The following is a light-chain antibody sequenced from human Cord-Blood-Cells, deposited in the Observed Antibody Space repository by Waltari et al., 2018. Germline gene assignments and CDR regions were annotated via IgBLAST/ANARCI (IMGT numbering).Light chain of an antibody. Sequence: AIRMTQSPSSSSASPGDRVTITCPARQGISRYLAWYQQKPGKAPKLLIYAASTLQSGVPSRFSGGGAGTDFTLTISCLQSDDFATYYCQQYYSYLTFGGGTKVEIK. V-gene: IGKV1-8*01. CDR1: QGISRY. J-gene: IGKJ4*01. CDR2: AAS. CDR3: QQYYSYLT.